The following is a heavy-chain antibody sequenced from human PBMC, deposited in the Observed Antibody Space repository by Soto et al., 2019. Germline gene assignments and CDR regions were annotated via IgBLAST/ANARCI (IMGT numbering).Heavy chain of an antibody. CDR1: GGSFSGYY. D-gene: IGHD3-10*01. CDR2: INHSGST. V-gene: IGHV4-34*01. Sequence: QVQLQQWSAGLLKPSETLSLTCAVYGGSFSGYYWSWIRQPPGKGLEWIGEINHSGSTNYNPSLKSRVTISVDTSKNQFSLKLSSVTAADTAVYYCARAHSMVRGVGGYYYGMDVWGQGTTVTVSS. J-gene: IGHJ6*02. CDR3: ARAHSMVRGVGGYYYGMDV.